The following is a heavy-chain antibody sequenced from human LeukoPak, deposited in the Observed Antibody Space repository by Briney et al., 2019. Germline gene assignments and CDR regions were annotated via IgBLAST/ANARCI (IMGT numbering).Heavy chain of an antibody. V-gene: IGHV3-21*01. CDR2: ISSSSSYI. J-gene: IGHJ4*02. Sequence: GGSLRLSCAASGFTFSSYSMNWVRQAPGKGLEWVSSISSSSSYIYYADSVKGRFTISRDNAKNSLYLQMNSPRAEDTAVYYCAREGSYDYVWGSYRPFDYWGQGTLVTVSS. CDR1: GFTFSSYS. D-gene: IGHD3-16*02. CDR3: AREGSYDYVWGSYRPFDY.